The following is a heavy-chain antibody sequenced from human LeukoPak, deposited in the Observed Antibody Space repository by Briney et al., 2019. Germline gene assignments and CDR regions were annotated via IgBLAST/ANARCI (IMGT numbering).Heavy chain of an antibody. J-gene: IGHJ5*02. Sequence: GASVKVSCKASGYTFTSYYMHWVRQAPGQGLEWMGIINPSGGSTSYAQKFQGRVTMTRDTSTSTVYVELSSLRSEDTAVYYCATLPTRYCSGGSCQNWFDPWGQGTLVTVSS. V-gene: IGHV1-46*01. CDR1: GYTFTSYY. D-gene: IGHD2-15*01. CDR2: INPSGGST. CDR3: ATLPTRYCSGGSCQNWFDP.